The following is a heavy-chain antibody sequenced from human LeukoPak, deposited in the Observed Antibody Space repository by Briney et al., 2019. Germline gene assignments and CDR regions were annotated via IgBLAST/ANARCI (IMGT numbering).Heavy chain of an antibody. CDR1: GGSFSGYY. J-gene: IGHJ4*02. V-gene: IGHV3-23*01. Sequence: PSETLSLTCAVYGGSFSGYYWSWIRQPPGKGLEWVSAISGGGGSTYYADSVKGRFTISRDNSKNTLLLQMNSLRAEDTAVYYCAKDHVTGANTPLTKWGQGTLVTVSS. CDR3: AKDHVTGANTPLTK. D-gene: IGHD4-17*01. CDR2: ISGGGGST.